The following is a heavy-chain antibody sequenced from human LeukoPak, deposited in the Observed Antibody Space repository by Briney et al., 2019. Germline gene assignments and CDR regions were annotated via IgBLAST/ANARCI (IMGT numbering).Heavy chain of an antibody. V-gene: IGHV4-4*09. J-gene: IGHJ5*02. CDR2: IYTSGST. Sequence: PSETLSLTCTVSGGSISSYYWSWIRQPPGKGLDWIGYIYTSGSTNYNPSLKSRVTISVDTSKNQFSLKLSSVTAADTAVYYCATSRSRSYYDFWSGYWLDNWFDPWGQGTLVTVSS. CDR3: ATSRSRSYYDFWSGYWLDNWFDP. D-gene: IGHD3-3*01. CDR1: GGSISSYY.